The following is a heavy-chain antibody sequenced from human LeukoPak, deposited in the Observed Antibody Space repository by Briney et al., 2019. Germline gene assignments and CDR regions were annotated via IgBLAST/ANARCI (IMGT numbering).Heavy chain of an antibody. D-gene: IGHD6-6*01. CDR2: MNPNSGNT. J-gene: IGHJ6*02. Sequence: ASVKVSCKASGYTFTSYDINWVRQATGQGLEWMGWMNPNSGNTGCAQKFQGRVTMTRNTSISTAYMELSSLRSEDTAVYYCARAGSSPWYYYYGMDVWGQGTTVTVSS. V-gene: IGHV1-8*01. CDR1: GYTFTSYD. CDR3: ARAGSSPWYYYYGMDV.